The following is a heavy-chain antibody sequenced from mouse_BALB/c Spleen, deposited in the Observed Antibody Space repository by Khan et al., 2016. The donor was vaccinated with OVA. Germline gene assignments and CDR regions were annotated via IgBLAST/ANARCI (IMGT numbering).Heavy chain of an antibody. Sequence: EVELVESGGDLVKPGGSLKLSCAASGFTFSSYSMSWVRQTPDKRLEWVASISSGGDYTYYPDSVKGRFTISRDNAKNTLYLQMSDLKSEDTAMDYLAKHLSGSFAYWGQGTLVTVSA. CDR1: GFTFSSYS. V-gene: IGHV5-6*01. D-gene: IGHD1-3*01. J-gene: IGHJ3*01. CDR2: ISSGGDYT. CDR3: AKHLSGSFAY.